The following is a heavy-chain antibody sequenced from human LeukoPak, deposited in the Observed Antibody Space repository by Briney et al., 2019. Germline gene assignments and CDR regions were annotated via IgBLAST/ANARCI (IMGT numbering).Heavy chain of an antibody. CDR2: ICVADSDA. J-gene: IGHJ5*02. CDR1: GYSFSSYW. CDR3: ARAGKSTGWFTYKANWFDP. V-gene: IGHV5-51*01. Sequence: GESLQISCKGSGYSFSSYWIGWVRQVPGKGLEWMGIICVADSDARYSPAFQGQVTISVDTSINTAYLQWSSLKASDTAVYYCARAGKSTGWFTYKANWFDPWGQGTLVTVSS. D-gene: IGHD2-8*02.